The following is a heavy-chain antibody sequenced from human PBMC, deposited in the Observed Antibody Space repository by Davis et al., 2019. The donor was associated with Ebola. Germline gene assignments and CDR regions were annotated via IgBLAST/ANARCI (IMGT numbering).Heavy chain of an antibody. CDR2: TYYRSKWYN. J-gene: IGHJ6*02. Sequence: SQTLSLTCAISGDSVSSNSAAWTWIRQSPSRRLQWLGRTYYRSKWYNDYAVSVKSRITINPDTSKNQFSLQLNSVTPEDTAVYYCARSEGYYYGMDVWGQGTTVTVSS. CDR3: ARSEGYYYGMDV. V-gene: IGHV6-1*01. CDR1: GDSVSSNSAA.